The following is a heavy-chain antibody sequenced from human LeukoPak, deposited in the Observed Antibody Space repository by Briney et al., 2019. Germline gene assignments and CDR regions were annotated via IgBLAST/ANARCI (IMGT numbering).Heavy chain of an antibody. Sequence: SETLSLTCAVYGGSFSGYYWSWIRQPPGKGLEWIGEINHSGSTNYNPSLKSRVTISVDTSQNQFSLKLSSVTAADTAVYYCERGGDPRYCSSTSCFFYAFDIWGQGTMVTVSS. D-gene: IGHD2-2*01. CDR1: GGSFSGYY. V-gene: IGHV4-34*01. CDR2: INHSGST. CDR3: ERGGDPRYCSSTSCFFYAFDI. J-gene: IGHJ3*02.